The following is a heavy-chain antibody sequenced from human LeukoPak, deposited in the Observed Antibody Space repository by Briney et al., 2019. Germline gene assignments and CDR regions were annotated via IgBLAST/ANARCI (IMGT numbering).Heavy chain of an antibody. CDR3: ASLGDKYGSGSYAPFDY. Sequence: ASVKVSCKASGYTFTGYFMHWVRQAPGQGLEWMGWINPNSGGTNSAQKFQGRVTMTRDTSINTAYMELSRLRSDDTAVYYCASLGDKYGSGSYAPFDYWGQGTLVTVSS. CDR1: GYTFTGYF. CDR2: INPNSGGT. D-gene: IGHD3-10*01. V-gene: IGHV1-2*02. J-gene: IGHJ4*02.